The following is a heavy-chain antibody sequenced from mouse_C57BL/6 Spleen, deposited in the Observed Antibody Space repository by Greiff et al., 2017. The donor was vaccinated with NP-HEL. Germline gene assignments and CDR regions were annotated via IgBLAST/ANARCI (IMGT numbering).Heavy chain of an antibody. J-gene: IGHJ4*01. CDR2: IYPGDGGT. V-gene: IGHV1-82*01. CDR3: ARSVIYYGNYDAMDY. CDR1: GYAFSSSW. Sequence: VQLQESGPELVKPGASVKLSCTASGYAFSSSWMNWVKQRPGKGLEWIGWIYPGDGGTNYNGKFKGKATLTADKSSSTDNMQLSSLTSEDSAVYFCARSVIYYGNYDAMDYWGQGTSVTVSS. D-gene: IGHD2-1*01.